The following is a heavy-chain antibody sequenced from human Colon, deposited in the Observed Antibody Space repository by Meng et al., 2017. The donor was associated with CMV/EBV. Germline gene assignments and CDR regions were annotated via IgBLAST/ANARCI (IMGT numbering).Heavy chain of an antibody. CDR2: IYYSGST. J-gene: IGHJ6*02. Sequence: SETLSLTCTVSGGSISSYYWSWIRQPPGKGLEWIGYIYYSGSTNYNPSLKSRVTIALDTSKNDFSLNLKSVTAADTAIYYCARGVTMITAGMDVWGQGTTVTVSS. V-gene: IGHV4-59*12. CDR3: ARGVTMITAGMDV. D-gene: IGHD3-22*01. CDR1: GGSISSYY.